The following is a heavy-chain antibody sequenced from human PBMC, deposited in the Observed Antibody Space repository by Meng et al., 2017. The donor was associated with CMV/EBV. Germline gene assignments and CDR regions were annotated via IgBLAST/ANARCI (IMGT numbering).Heavy chain of an antibody. CDR1: GYSFTSYW. CDR3: ARQSPNYHGSGSYYRLGWFDP. CDR2: IYPGYSDT. J-gene: IGHJ5*02. V-gene: IGHV5-51*01. Sequence: GESLKISCKGSGYSFTSYWIGWVRQMPGKGLEWMGSIYPGYSDTRYSPSFQGQVTISADKSISTAYLQWSSLKASDTAMYYCARQSPNYHGSGSYYRLGWFDPWGQGTLVTVSS. D-gene: IGHD3-10*01.